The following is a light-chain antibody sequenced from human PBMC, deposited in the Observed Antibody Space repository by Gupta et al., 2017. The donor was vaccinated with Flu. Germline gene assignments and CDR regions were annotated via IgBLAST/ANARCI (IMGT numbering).Light chain of an antibody. J-gene: IGKJ1*01. V-gene: IGKV1-6*01. CDR1: QGIRNC. CDR3: LQDYNSPRT. Sequence: SSYLSASVGDRGTITCRARQGIRNCLGWYQQKPGKAPKLLISGASTLQSGVPSRFSGSGYGTDFTLTISSLQPEDFATYYCLQDYNSPRTFGQGTKVEIK. CDR2: GAS.